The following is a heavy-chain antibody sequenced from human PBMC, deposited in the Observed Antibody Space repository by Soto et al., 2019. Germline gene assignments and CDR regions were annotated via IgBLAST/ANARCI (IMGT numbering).Heavy chain of an antibody. V-gene: IGHV3-74*01. D-gene: IGHD3-22*01. Sequence: GGSLRLSCAASGFTFSSYWVHWVRQTPGKGPMWVSRINTDGSTTNYADSVKGRFTISRDNAKNTLYLQMNSLRAEDTAAYYCVRTYYYESSAAYYYYWGQGTQVTVSS. CDR2: INTDGSTT. CDR3: VRTYYYESSAAYYYY. J-gene: IGHJ4*02. CDR1: GFTFSSYW.